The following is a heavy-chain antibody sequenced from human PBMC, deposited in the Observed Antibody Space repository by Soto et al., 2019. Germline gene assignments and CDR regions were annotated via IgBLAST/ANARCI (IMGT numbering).Heavy chain of an antibody. CDR3: AQSLAARPRRDCYYGMDV. V-gene: IGHV1-69*01. CDR2: IIPIFGTA. CDR1: GGTFSSYA. Sequence: QVQLVQSGAEVKKPGSSVKVSCKASGGTFSSYAISWVRQAPGQGLEWMGGIIPIFGTANYAQKFQGRVTITADESTSTAYMELSSLRSEDTAVYYCAQSLAARPRRDCYYGMDVWGQGTTVTVSS. J-gene: IGHJ6*02. D-gene: IGHD6-6*01.